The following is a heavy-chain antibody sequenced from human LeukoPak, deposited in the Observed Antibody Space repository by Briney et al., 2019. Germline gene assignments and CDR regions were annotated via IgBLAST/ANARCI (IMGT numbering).Heavy chain of an antibody. V-gene: IGHV1-69*13. D-gene: IGHD6-13*01. CDR1: GGTFSSYA. CDR3: ARDRRGIAAAGRFINWFDP. J-gene: IGHJ5*02. Sequence: SVKVSCKASGGTFSSYAISWVRQAPGQGLEWMGGIIPIFGTANHAQKFQGRVTITADESTSTAYMELSSLRSEDTAVYYCARDRRGIAAAGRFINWFDPWGQGTLVTVSS. CDR2: IIPIFGTA.